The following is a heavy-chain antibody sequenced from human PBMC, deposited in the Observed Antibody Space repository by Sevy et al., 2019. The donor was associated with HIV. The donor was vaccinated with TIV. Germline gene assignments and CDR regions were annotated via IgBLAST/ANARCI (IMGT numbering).Heavy chain of an antibody. J-gene: IGHJ5*02. D-gene: IGHD1-26*01. CDR2: ISGGGDST. Sequence: GGSLRLSCVASGFTFSDPWMSWVRQAPGKGLEWVSAISGGGDSTYYADSVKGRFTISRDNSKNTLYLQMNSLRAEDTAVYYCAKDRGGSYIFDPWGQGTLVTVSS. CDR3: AKDRGGSYIFDP. V-gene: IGHV3-23*01. CDR1: GFTFSDPW.